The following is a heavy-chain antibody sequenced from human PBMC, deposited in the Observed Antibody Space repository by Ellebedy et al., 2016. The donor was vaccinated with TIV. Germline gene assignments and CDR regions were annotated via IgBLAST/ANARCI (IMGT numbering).Heavy chain of an antibody. D-gene: IGHD3-22*01. V-gene: IGHV4-4*02. CDR1: RGSISSDNW. J-gene: IGHJ4*02. CDR2: IYHSGSS. Sequence: SETLSLTCAVSRGSISSDNWWSWVRQPPGKGLEWIGEIYHSGSSTYNPSLKGRVTISVDKSKNPFSLNLSSVTAADTAVYYCARSHGSYYDSSGYYGGYWGQGTLVTVSS. CDR3: ARSHGSYYDSSGYYGGY.